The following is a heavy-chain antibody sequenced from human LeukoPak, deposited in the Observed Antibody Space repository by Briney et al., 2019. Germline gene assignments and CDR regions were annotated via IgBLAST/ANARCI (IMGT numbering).Heavy chain of an antibody. J-gene: IGHJ4*02. CDR3: VRGTGY. Sequence: GGSLRLSCSVSGFTFSTYVMHWVRQAPGKGLEYVSAISSNGDNTYYADSVKGRFTISRDNSKNALYLQMSSLRADDTAVYHCVRGTGYWGQGTLVTVSS. CDR2: ISSNGDNT. CDR1: GFTFSTYV. V-gene: IGHV3-64D*06.